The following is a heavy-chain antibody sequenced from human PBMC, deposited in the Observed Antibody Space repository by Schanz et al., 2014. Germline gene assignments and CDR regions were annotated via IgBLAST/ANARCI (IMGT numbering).Heavy chain of an antibody. D-gene: IGHD1-26*01. Sequence: EVQLLESGGGLVQPGGSLRLSCAASGFTFSSYAMSWVRQAPGKGLEWVSAISGSGGSTYNADSVKGRFTISRDNAENALYLQMNSLRAEDTGLYFCARGGSGSHYRLDYWGQGTLVTVSS. CDR2: ISGSGGST. CDR1: GFTFSSYA. CDR3: ARGGSGSHYRLDY. J-gene: IGHJ4*02. V-gene: IGHV3-23*01.